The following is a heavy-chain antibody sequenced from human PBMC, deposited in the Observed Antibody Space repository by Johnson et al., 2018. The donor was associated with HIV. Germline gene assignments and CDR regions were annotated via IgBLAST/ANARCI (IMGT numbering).Heavy chain of an antibody. J-gene: IGHJ3*02. CDR3: AIVGATQDAFDI. D-gene: IGHD1-26*01. CDR1: GFTFSSYA. CDR2: ISYDGSNK. V-gene: IGHV3-30-3*01. Sequence: QVQLVESGGGVVQPGRSLRLSCAASGFTFSSYAVQWVRQAPDKGLEWVAVISYDGSNKYYADSVKGRFTISRDNSKNTLYLQMNSLRAEDTAFYYCAIVGATQDAFDIWGQGTMVTVSS.